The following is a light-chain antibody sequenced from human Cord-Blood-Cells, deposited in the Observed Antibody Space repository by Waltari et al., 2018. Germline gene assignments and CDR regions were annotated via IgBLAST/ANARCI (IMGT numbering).Light chain of an antibody. Sequence: DIQMTQSPSSLSASVGDRVTIPCQASQDISNYLNWYQQKPGKAPKLLIYYASNLETGVPSSFSGSGSGTDFTFTISSLQPEDIATYYCQQYDNLPITFGQGTRLEIK. CDR1: QDISNY. CDR2: YAS. J-gene: IGKJ5*01. CDR3: QQYDNLPIT. V-gene: IGKV1-33*01.